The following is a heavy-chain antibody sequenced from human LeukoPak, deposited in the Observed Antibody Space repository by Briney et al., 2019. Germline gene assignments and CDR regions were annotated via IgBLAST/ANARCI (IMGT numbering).Heavy chain of an antibody. CDR3: ARVPRESNSH. D-gene: IGHD1-1*01. CDR1: GYTFSNYD. Sequence: ASVKVSCKASGYTFSNYDINWVRQATGQGLEWMGYMNPNSGHTVYAPKFQGRVTMTRDTSISTAYMELSSLRFDDTAVYYCARVPRESNSHWGQGTLVTVSS. J-gene: IGHJ4*02. CDR2: MNPNSGHT. V-gene: IGHV1-8*01.